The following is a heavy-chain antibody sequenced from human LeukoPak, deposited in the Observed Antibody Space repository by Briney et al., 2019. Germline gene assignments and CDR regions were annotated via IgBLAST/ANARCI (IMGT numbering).Heavy chain of an antibody. CDR3: ARAPVV. V-gene: IGHV4-31*03. D-gene: IGHD2-2*01. CDR1: GGSISSGGQY. CDR2: IYYTGST. Sequence: PSQTLSLTCTVSGGSISSGGQYWSWIRQKPGKGLEWIGYIYYTGSTDYNPSLKSRVTISVDTSKNQFSLRLTSVTAADTAVYYCARAPVVWGQGTLVTVSS. J-gene: IGHJ4*02.